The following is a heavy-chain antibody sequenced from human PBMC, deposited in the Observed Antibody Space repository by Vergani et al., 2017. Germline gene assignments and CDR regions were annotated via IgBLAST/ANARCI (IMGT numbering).Heavy chain of an antibody. CDR2: IYYSGGT. D-gene: IGHD5-18*01. V-gene: IGHV4-34*01. CDR3: ARPLQYRGDYYYMDV. CDR1: GGSFSGYY. J-gene: IGHJ6*03. Sequence: QVQLQQWGAGLLKPSETLSLTCAVYGGSFSGYYWGWIRQPPGKGLEWIGTIYYSGGTYYNPSLKSRVTISVDTSKNQFSLKLSSVTAADTAVYYCARPLQYRGDYYYMDVWGKGTTVTVSS.